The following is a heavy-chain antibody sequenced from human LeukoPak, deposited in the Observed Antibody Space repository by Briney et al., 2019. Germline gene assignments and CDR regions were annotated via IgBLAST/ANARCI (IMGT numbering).Heavy chain of an antibody. CDR1: GYSFTNYW. V-gene: IGHV5-51*01. Sequence: GESLKISCKGSGYSFTNYWIGWVRQMPGKGLERMGIIYPGDSDTRYSPSFQGQVTISADKSISIAYLQWSSLKAPDTAMYYCARQSTAGPFDPWGQGTLVTVSS. CDR2: IYPGDSDT. CDR3: ARQSTAGPFDP. D-gene: IGHD2-2*01. J-gene: IGHJ5*02.